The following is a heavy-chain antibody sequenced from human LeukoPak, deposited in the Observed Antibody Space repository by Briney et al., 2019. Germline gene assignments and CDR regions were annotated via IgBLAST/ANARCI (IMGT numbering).Heavy chain of an antibody. CDR3: ARGTLVRQQLPHEYFQH. CDR2: IYTSGST. V-gene: IGHV4-4*07. Sequence: SETLSLTCTVSGGSISSYYWSWIRQPAGKGLEWIGRIYTSGSTNYNPSLKSRVTMSVDTSKNQFSLKLSSVTAADTAVYYCARGTLVRQQLPHEYFQHWGQGTLVTVSS. CDR1: GGSISSYY. J-gene: IGHJ1*01. D-gene: IGHD6-13*01.